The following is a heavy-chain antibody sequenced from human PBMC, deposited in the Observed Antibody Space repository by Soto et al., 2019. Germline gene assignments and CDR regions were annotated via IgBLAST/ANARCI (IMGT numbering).Heavy chain of an antibody. V-gene: IGHV1-8*01. CDR2: VNHHSGKT. CDR1: GYTFITYD. CDR3: ARAEAWNFIYWFDP. Sequence: QAQLVQYGAEVKKPGASVKVSCKASGYTFITYDINWVRQAPGQGLEWMGWVNHHSGKTEFAQKFQGRLNLTTNTSINAAYMELSNLRSEDTAMYYWARAEAWNFIYWFDPWGRGTLVTVAS. J-gene: IGHJ5*02. D-gene: IGHD1-7*01.